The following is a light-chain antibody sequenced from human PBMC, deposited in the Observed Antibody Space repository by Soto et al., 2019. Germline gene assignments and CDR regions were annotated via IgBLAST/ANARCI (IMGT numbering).Light chain of an antibody. Sequence: EIVMTQSPATLSVSPGERVTLSCRASQDIRSSLAWYQQKPGQAPRLLIYGASIRATGVPATFSGSGSGTEFTLSISSLQSEHPGVYYCQQVSSWPLTFGGGTKVEIK. CDR2: GAS. CDR1: QDIRSS. J-gene: IGKJ4*01. CDR3: QQVSSWPLT. V-gene: IGKV3-15*01.